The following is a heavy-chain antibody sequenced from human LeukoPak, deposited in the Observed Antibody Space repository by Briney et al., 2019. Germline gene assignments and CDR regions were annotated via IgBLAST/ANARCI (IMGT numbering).Heavy chain of an antibody. D-gene: IGHD6-19*01. CDR1: GGSISNYY. V-gene: IGHV4-59*01. J-gene: IGHJ3*02. CDR2: IYYSGST. Sequence: SETLSLTCTVSGGSISNYYWSWIRQPPGKGLEWIGYIYYSGSTNYNPSLKSRVTISVDTSKNQFSLKLSSVTAADTAVYYCARMAGDDAFDIWGQGTMVTVSS. CDR3: ARMAGDDAFDI.